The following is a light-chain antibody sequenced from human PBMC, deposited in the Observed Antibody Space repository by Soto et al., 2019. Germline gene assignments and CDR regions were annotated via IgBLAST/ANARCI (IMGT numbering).Light chain of an antibody. V-gene: IGLV2-14*01. CDR1: SSDIGGYNF. CDR2: DVG. J-gene: IGLJ2*01. CDR3: SSFRSSSVV. Sequence: QSALTQPASVSGSPGQSITISCTGTSSDIGGYNFVSWYQQHPGKAPKLMIYDVGNRPSGVSNRFSGSKSDNTASLTISGLQAEDEADYYCSSFRSSSVVFGGGTQLTVL.